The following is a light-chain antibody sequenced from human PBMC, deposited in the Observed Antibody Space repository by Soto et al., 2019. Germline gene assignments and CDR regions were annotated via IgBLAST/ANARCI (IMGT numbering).Light chain of an antibody. CDR3: QQSVTSPLT. J-gene: IGKJ4*01. V-gene: IGKV3-20*01. Sequence: EFVLTQSPGALSVSPGETVTLSCRASQSVDSNSLAWYHHKPGLAPRLLIFGASTRATRIPARFSGSGSGTDFTLTISSLEPEDSGLYYCQQSVTSPLTFGGGTRVEMK. CDR2: GAS. CDR1: QSVDSNS.